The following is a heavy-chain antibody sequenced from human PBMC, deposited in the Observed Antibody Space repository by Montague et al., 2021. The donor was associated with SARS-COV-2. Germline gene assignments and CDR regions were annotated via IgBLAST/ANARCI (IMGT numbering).Heavy chain of an antibody. Sequence: SETLSLTCTVSGDSITSDSYYWAWIRQPPGKGLEWIGNIYSSGSTYYHPSLKSRLIMSVDTSKNQFHLGLNAVTAADTAVYFCAKYLGLGSQTYDDYGLDLWSQGTTVIVS. CDR2: IYSSGST. J-gene: IGHJ6*02. CDR3: AKYLGLGSQTYDDYGLDL. CDR1: GDSITSDSYY. V-gene: IGHV4-39*01. D-gene: IGHD3-10*01.